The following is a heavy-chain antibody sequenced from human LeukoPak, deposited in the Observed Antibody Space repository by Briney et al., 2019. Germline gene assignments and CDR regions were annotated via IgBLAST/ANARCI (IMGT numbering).Heavy chain of an antibody. CDR2: ISWNSGSI. Sequence: GGSLRLSCAASGFIFDDYAMHWARQAPGKGLEWVSGISWNSGSIGYADSVKGRFTISRDNAKNSLYLQMNSLRAEDTAVYYCASCLAAAGFYYYYYMDVWGKGTTVTVSS. V-gene: IGHV3-9*01. CDR3: ASCLAAAGFYYYYYMDV. CDR1: GFIFDDYA. D-gene: IGHD6-13*01. J-gene: IGHJ6*03.